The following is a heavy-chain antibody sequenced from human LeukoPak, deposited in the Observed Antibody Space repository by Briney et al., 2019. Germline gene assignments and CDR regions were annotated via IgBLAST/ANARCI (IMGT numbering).Heavy chain of an antibody. CDR2: ISWNSGTI. Sequence: GGSLRLSCAASGFAFSSKWMNWVRKAPGKGLEWVSGISWNSGTIGYADSVKGRFTISRDNAKNSLYLQMNSLRAEDTALYYCVKGAAYHLGDAFDIWGQGTMVTVSS. V-gene: IGHV3-9*01. CDR1: GFAFSSKW. CDR3: VKGAAYHLGDAFDI. D-gene: IGHD2-15*01. J-gene: IGHJ3*02.